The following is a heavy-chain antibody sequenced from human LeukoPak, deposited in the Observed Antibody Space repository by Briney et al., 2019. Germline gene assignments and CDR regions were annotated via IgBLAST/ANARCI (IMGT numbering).Heavy chain of an antibody. CDR3: AKDGSPYASRYFDY. Sequence: GASVKVSCKASGYTFTSYAMHWVRQAPGQRLEWMGWINAGNGNTKYSQEFQGRVTMTRDTSTSTAYMELSSLRSEDTAVYYCAKDGSPYASRYFDYWGQGTLVTVSS. CDR2: INAGNGNT. D-gene: IGHD2-2*01. CDR1: GYTFTSYA. J-gene: IGHJ4*02. V-gene: IGHV1-3*03.